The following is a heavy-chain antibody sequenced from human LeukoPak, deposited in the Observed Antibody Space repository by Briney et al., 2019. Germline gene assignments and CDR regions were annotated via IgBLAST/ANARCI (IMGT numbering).Heavy chain of an antibody. CDR2: IYHSGST. V-gene: IGHV4-59*08. D-gene: IGHD2-2*01. CDR1: GGSMSSHY. CDR3: ARHIPYQILGWFDP. Sequence: PSETLSLTCTVSGGSMSSHYWSWIRQPPGKGLEWIGYIYHSGSTDYNPSLKSRVTLSVDTSENQFSLSLSSVTAADTAVYYCARHIPYQILGWFDPWGQGTLVTVSS. J-gene: IGHJ5*02.